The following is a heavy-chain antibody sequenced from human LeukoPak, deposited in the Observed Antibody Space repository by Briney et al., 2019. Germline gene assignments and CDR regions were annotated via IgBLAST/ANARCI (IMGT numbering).Heavy chain of an antibody. CDR3: AQGGSEATVPSYAFDI. CDR2: INHSGST. J-gene: IGHJ3*02. D-gene: IGHD4-17*01. V-gene: IGHV4-34*01. Sequence: SETLSLTCAVYGGSFSGYYWSWIRQPPGKGLEWIGEINHSGSTNYNPSLKSRVTISVDTSKNQFSLKLSSVTAADTAVYYCAQGGSEATVPSYAFDIWGQGTMVTVSS. CDR1: GGSFSGYY.